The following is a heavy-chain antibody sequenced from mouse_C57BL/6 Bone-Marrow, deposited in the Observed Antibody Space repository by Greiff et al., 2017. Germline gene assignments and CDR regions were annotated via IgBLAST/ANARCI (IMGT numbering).Heavy chain of an antibody. CDR1: GYTFTSYG. Sequence: QVHVKQSGAELARPGASVKLSCKASGYTFTSYGISWVKQRTGQGLEWIGEIYPRSGNTYYNEKFKGKATLTADKSSSTAYMELRSLTSEDSAVYFAASRYYYGSSFDYWGQGTTLTVSS. D-gene: IGHD1-1*01. J-gene: IGHJ2*01. CDR3: ASRYYYGSSFDY. CDR2: IYPRSGNT. V-gene: IGHV1-81*01.